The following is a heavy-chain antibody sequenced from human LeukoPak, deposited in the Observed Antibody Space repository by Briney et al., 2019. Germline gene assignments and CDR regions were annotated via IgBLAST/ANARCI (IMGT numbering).Heavy chain of an antibody. J-gene: IGHJ4*02. Sequence: PGGSLRLSCAASGFTFRNYGMHWVRQAPGKGLEWVAVISRDGLTKYYADSVKGRFTISRDNSKNTLYLQMNSLRAEDTAVYYCTVFYGKGGAFDYWGQGTLVSVSS. CDR2: ISRDGLTK. CDR1: GFTFRNYG. CDR3: TVFYGKGGAFDY. V-gene: IGHV3-30*03. D-gene: IGHD4-17*01.